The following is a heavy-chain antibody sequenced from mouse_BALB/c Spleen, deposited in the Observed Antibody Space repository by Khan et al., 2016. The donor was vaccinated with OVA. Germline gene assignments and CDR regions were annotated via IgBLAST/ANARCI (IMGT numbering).Heavy chain of an antibody. Sequence: EVHLVESGGDLVKPGGSLKLSCAASGFTFSSYSMSWVRQTPDKRLEWVASISSGGDYTYYPDSVKGRFTISRDNAKNTLYLQMSDLTSKDTASYYCGDHLAGSFAYWGQGTLVTVSA. D-gene: IGHD1-1*01. CDR3: GDHLAGSFAY. J-gene: IGHJ3*01. CDR1: GFTFSSYS. CDR2: ISSGGDYT. V-gene: IGHV5-6*01.